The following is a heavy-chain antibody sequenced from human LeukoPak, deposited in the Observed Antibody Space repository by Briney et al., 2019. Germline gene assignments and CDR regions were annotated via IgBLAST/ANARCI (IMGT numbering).Heavy chain of an antibody. Sequence: GASVKVSCKASGYTFTSYDINWVRQATGQGLEWMGWMNPNSGNTGYAQKFQGRVTMTRNTSISTAYMELSSLRSEDTAVYYCARGRGRITMVRGVIMFDYWGQGTLVTVSS. D-gene: IGHD3-10*01. CDR3: ARGRGRITMVRGVIMFDY. CDR1: GYTFTSYD. V-gene: IGHV1-8*01. CDR2: MNPNSGNT. J-gene: IGHJ4*02.